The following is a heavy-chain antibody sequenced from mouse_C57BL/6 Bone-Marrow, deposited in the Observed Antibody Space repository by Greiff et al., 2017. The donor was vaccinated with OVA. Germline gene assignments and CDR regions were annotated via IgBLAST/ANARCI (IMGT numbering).Heavy chain of an antibody. CDR2: INPSSGYT. CDR1: GYTFTSYT. V-gene: IGHV1-4*01. D-gene: IGHD2-10*01. Sequence: VQLQQSGAELARPGASVKMSCKASGYTFTSYTMHWVKQRPGQGLEWIGYINPSSGYTKYNQKFKDKATLTADKSSSTVYMQLSSLTSEDSAVYYCARPAYPRHYAMDYWGQGTSVTVSS. J-gene: IGHJ4*01. CDR3: ARPAYPRHYAMDY.